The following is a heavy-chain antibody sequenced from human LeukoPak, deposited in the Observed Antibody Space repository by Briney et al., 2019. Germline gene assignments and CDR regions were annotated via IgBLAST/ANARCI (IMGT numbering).Heavy chain of an antibody. D-gene: IGHD1-26*01. CDR1: GFTFSRSA. J-gene: IGHJ4*02. CDR2: ISYDGGNK. V-gene: IGHV3-30*04. CDR3: AREIVGAMCLDY. Sequence: GGSLRLSCAASGFTFSRSAMHWVRQAPGKGLEWVAIISYDGGNKYYADSVKGRFTISRDNSKNTLYLRMNSLRAEDTAVYYCAREIVGAMCLDYWGQGTLVTVSS.